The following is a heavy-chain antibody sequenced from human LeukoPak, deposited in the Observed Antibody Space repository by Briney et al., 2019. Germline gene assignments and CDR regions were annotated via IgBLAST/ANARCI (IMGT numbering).Heavy chain of an antibody. V-gene: IGHV4-59*01. J-gene: IGHJ4*02. Sequence: SETLSLTCTVSGGSISSYYWSWLRQPPGKGVEWIGYIYYSGSTKYNPSLRSRVTISVDTSKNQFSLKLSSVTAADTAVYYCARERRGPSYFDYWGQGTLVTVSS. CDR1: GGSISSYY. CDR2: IYYSGST. CDR3: ARERRGPSYFDY.